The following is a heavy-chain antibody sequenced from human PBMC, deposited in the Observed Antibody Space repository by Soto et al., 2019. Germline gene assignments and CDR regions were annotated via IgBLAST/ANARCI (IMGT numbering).Heavy chain of an antibody. D-gene: IGHD2-2*01. CDR2: IYHSGST. Sequence: SETLSLTCAVSGGSISSSNWWSWVRQPPGKELEWIGEIYHSGSTNYNPSLKSRVTISVDTSKNQFSLKLSSVTAADTAVYYCARTNIVVVPSSLSHRRGDYSFDSWGRGTLVTVSS. CDR3: ARTNIVVVPSSLSHRRGDYSFDS. CDR1: GGSISSSNW. V-gene: IGHV4-4*02. J-gene: IGHJ4*02.